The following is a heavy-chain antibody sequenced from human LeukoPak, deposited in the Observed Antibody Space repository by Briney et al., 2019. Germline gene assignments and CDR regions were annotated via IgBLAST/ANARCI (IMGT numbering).Heavy chain of an antibody. J-gene: IGHJ4*02. CDR2: IKQDGSGK. D-gene: IGHD3-10*01. V-gene: IGHV3-7*01. CDR1: GFTFSTYW. Sequence: GGSLRLSCTVSGFTFSTYWMTWVRQAPGKGLEWVANIKQDGSGKYYVDSVKGRFTISRDNAKNSLYLQMSSLRAEDTAVYYCARSRIGDYWGQGTLVTVSS. CDR3: ARSRIGDY.